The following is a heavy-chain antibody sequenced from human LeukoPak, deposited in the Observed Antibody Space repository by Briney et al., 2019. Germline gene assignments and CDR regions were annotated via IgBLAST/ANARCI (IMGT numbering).Heavy chain of an antibody. V-gene: IGHV4-39*07. Sequence: SETLSLTCTVSGGSISSSSYYWGWIRQPPGKGLEWIGSIYYSGSTYYNPSLKSRVTISVDTSKNQFSLKLSSVTAADTAVYYCARDSRLGYCSSTSCPRSAFDIWGQGTMVTVSS. CDR1: GGSISSSSYY. J-gene: IGHJ3*02. D-gene: IGHD2-2*01. CDR3: ARDSRLGYCSSTSCPRSAFDI. CDR2: IYYSGST.